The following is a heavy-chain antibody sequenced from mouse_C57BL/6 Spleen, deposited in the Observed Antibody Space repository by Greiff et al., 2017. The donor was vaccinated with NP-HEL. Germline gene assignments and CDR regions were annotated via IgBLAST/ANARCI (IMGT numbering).Heavy chain of an antibody. J-gene: IGHJ4*01. D-gene: IGHD2-12*01. Sequence: QVQLQQPGAELVKPGASVKMSCKASGYTFTSYWITWVKQRPGQGLEWIGDIYPGSGSTNYNEKFKSKATLTVDTSSSTAYMQLSSLTSEDSAVYYCAREGLRRGYYAMDYWGQGTSVTVSS. V-gene: IGHV1-55*01. CDR3: AREGLRRGYYAMDY. CDR2: IYPGSGST. CDR1: GYTFTSYW.